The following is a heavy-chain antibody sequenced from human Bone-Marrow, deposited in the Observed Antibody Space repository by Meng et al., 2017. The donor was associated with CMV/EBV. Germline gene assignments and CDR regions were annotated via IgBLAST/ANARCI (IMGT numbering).Heavy chain of an antibody. CDR1: GFTVSSNY. Sequence: GGSLRLSCAASGFTVSSNYMSWVRQAPGKGLEWVSVIYSGGSTYYADSVKGRFTISRDNSKNTLYLQMNSLRAEDTAVYYCASGVFYYYGMDVWGQGTTGTVSS. CDR2: IYSGGST. V-gene: IGHV3-53*01. D-gene: IGHD3-10*01. CDR3: ASGVFYYYGMDV. J-gene: IGHJ6*02.